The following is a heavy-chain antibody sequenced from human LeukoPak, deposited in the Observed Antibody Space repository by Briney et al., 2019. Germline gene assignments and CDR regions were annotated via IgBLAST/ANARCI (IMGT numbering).Heavy chain of an antibody. CDR1: GHTFIGYY. CDR2: INPNSGT. CDR3: ARVPPYDILTGYYHENWFDP. J-gene: IGHJ5*02. D-gene: IGHD3-9*01. V-gene: IGHV1-2*07. Sequence: ASVKVSCKASGHTFIGYYMHWVRQAPGQGLEWMGWINPNSGTNYAHKFQGRVTMTRNTSTSTAYMELSRLRSDDTAVYYCARVPPYDILTGYYHENWFDPWGQGTLVTVSS.